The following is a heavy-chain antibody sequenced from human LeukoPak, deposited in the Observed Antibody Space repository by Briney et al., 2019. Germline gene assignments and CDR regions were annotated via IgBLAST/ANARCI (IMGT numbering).Heavy chain of an antibody. CDR3: AREPPKDYYDSSGQTG. CDR2: INHSGST. CDR1: GVSFSGYY. J-gene: IGHJ4*02. Sequence: TSETLSLTCAVYGVSFSGYYWSWIRQPPGKGLVWIGEINHSGSTNYNPSLKSRVTISVDTSKNQFPLKLSSVTAADTAVYYRAREPPKDYYDSSGQTGWGQGTLVTVSS. D-gene: IGHD3-22*01. V-gene: IGHV4-34*01.